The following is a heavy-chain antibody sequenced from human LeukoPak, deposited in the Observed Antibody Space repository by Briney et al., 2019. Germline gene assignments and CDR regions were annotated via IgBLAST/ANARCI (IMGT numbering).Heavy chain of an antibody. CDR1: GGSISSYY. J-gene: IGHJ4*02. Sequence: SETLSLTCTVSGGSISSYYWSWIRQPPGKGLEWIGYIYYSGSTNYNPSLKSRVTISVDTSKNQFSLKLSSVTAADTVVYYCARGPYSSGWYYFDYWGQGTLVTVSS. CDR2: IYYSGST. CDR3: ARGPYSSGWYYFDY. D-gene: IGHD6-19*01. V-gene: IGHV4-59*01.